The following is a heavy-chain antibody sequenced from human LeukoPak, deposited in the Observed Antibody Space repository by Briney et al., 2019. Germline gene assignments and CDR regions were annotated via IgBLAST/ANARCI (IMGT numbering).Heavy chain of an antibody. V-gene: IGHV3-48*03. D-gene: IGHD3-22*01. CDR1: GFTFSSYE. Sequence: GGSLGLSCAASGFTFSSYEMNWVRQAPGKGLEWVSYISSSGSTIYYADSVKGRFTISRDNAKNSLYLQMNSLRAEDTAVYYCARDPAYYDSSGYYSWGQGTLVTVSS. CDR3: ARDPAYYDSSGYYS. CDR2: ISSSGSTI. J-gene: IGHJ4*02.